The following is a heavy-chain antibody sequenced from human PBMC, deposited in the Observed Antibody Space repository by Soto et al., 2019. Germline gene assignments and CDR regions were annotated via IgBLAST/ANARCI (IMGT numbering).Heavy chain of an antibody. Sequence: EEQLVESGGGLVKPGGSLRLSCAASGFTLRSHSMNWVRQAPGKGLEWVSSISSSSSYIYYADSVKGRFTISRDNAKNSLYLQMSSPRAEDTAVYYCARDWGQGGAVAAYFFDFWGQGTLVTVSS. CDR2: ISSSSSYI. J-gene: IGHJ4*02. D-gene: IGHD6-19*01. V-gene: IGHV3-21*01. CDR3: ARDWGQGGAVAAYFFDF. CDR1: GFTLRSHS.